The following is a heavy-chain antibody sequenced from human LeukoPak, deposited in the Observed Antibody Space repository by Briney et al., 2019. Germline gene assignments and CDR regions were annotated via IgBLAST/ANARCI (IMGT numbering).Heavy chain of an antibody. Sequence: GGSLTLSCAASGFTFNNYAMNWVRQAPGKGLEWVAVISYDGSNKYYADSVKGRFTISRDNSKNTLYLQMNSLRAEDTAVYYCAKEVGQSGDYWGQGTLVTVSS. CDR1: GFTFNNYA. J-gene: IGHJ4*02. CDR2: ISYDGSNK. CDR3: AKEVGQSGDY. D-gene: IGHD3/OR15-3a*01. V-gene: IGHV3-30*04.